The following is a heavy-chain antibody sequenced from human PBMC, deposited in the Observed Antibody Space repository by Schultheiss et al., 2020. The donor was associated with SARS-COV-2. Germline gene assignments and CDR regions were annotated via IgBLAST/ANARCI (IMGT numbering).Heavy chain of an antibody. V-gene: IGHV5-10-1*01. CDR1: GYSFTKYW. D-gene: IGHD2-15*01. CDR3: AREAVVAANFDS. J-gene: IGHJ4*02. Sequence: SLRLSCQGSGYSFTKYWISWVRQMPGKGLEWMARIDPDDSYTSYSPSFQGHVTISADKSTSTAYLQWSSLKASDTATYYCAREAVVAANFDSWGQGTLVTVSS. CDR2: IDPDDSYT.